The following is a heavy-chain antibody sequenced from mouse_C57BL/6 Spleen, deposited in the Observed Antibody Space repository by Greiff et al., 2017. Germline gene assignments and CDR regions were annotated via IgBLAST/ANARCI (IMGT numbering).Heavy chain of an antibody. CDR2: ISSGGSYT. J-gene: IGHJ1*03. CDR1: GFTFSSYG. V-gene: IGHV5-6*01. Sequence: EVQLQESGGDLVKPGGSLKLSCAASGFTFSSYGMSRVRQTPDKRLEWVATISSGGSYTYYPDSVKGRFTISRDNAKNTLYLQMSSLKSEDTAMYYCAREVITTVVAKGWYFDVWGTGTTVTVSS. CDR3: AREVITTVVAKGWYFDV. D-gene: IGHD1-1*01.